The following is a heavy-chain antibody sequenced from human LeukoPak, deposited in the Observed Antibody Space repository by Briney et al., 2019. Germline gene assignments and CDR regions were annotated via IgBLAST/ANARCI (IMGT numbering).Heavy chain of an antibody. CDR2: IYYSGIT. Sequence: SETLSLTCTVSGGSISSYYWSWIRQPPGKGLEWMGYIYYSGITNYNPSLKSRVTISVDTSKNQFSPKLSSVTAADTAVYYCARLSSVYGGNPIHFDSWGQGALVTVSS. CDR3: ARLSSVYGGNPIHFDS. D-gene: IGHD4-23*01. J-gene: IGHJ4*02. CDR1: GGSISSYY. V-gene: IGHV4-59*08.